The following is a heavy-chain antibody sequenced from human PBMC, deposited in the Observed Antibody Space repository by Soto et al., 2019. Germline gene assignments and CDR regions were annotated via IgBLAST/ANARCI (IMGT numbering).Heavy chain of an antibody. CDR3: ARDNWYGDYEFDY. V-gene: IGHV3-30-3*01. Sequence: GGSLRLSCAASGFTFSSYAMHWVRQAPGKGLEWVAVISYDGSNKYYADSVKGRFTISRDNSKNTLYLQMNSLRAEDTAVYYCARDNWYGDYEFDYWGQGTLVTVSS. CDR1: GFTFSSYA. J-gene: IGHJ4*02. CDR2: ISYDGSNK. D-gene: IGHD4-17*01.